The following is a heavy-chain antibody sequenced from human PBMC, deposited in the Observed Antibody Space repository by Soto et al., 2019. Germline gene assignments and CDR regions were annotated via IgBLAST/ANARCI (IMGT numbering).Heavy chain of an antibody. CDR1: GFSFSGYY. D-gene: IGHD5-12*01. Sequence: EGSLRLSCGACGFSFSGYYMHWFRQAPGKGLEWVAVISYDGSTEYYADSVKGRFTTSRDNSANRLFLQMNSLRPEDTAVYYFTKDHGYNASTSCHYLRMDVWRQGTTVTVSS. CDR2: ISYDGSTE. J-gene: IGHJ6*02. CDR3: TKDHGYNASTSCHYLRMDV. V-gene: IGHV3-30*18.